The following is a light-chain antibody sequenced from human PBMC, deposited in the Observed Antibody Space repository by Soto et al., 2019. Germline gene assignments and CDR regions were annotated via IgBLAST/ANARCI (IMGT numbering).Light chain of an antibody. V-gene: IGKV1-39*01. CDR1: QNINIY. CDR2: AAS. CDR3: QQSYRTPRWT. J-gene: IGKJ1*01. Sequence: DIQMTQSPPSLSASIGDRVSITCRAGQNINIYLNWYQHKQGKAPKLLIYAASNLEPGVPSRFSGSGSGTDFTLTINNLQPEDFATYYCQQSYRTPRWTFGQGTRVEI.